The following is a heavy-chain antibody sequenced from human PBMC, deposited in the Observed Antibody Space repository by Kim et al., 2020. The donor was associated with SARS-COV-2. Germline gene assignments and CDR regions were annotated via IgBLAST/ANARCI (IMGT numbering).Heavy chain of an antibody. V-gene: IGHV3-23*01. Sequence: GGSLRLSCAASGFTFNYYDMSWVRQAPGKGLEWVSTISGSGGSTFYADSVKGRFTISRDNSQNTLSLQMNSLRAEDTAVYYCAKELTGSLYSYYYYGMDV. J-gene: IGHJ6*01. CDR3: AKELTGSLYSYYYYGMDV. CDR1: GFTFNYYD. CDR2: ISGSGGST. D-gene: IGHD3-9*01.